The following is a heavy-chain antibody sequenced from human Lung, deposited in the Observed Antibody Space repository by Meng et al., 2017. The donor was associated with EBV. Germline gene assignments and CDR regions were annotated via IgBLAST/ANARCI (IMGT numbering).Heavy chain of an antibody. D-gene: IGHD5-12*01. CDR1: GFTFSTYA. Sequence: EVQLVESGGALEQPGGSLRLSCAASGFTFSTYAMTWVRQSPGKGLEWVSSISGGGDSTYYADSVKGRFSISRDNSKNTLYLQMNSLRAEDTAMYYCAKASWPSYFDYWGQGTLVTVDS. V-gene: IGHV3-23*04. CDR3: AKASWPSYFDY. CDR2: ISGGGDST. J-gene: IGHJ4*02.